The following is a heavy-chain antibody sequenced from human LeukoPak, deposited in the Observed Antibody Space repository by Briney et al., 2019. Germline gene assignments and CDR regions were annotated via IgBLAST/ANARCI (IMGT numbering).Heavy chain of an antibody. Sequence: GGSLRLSCAASGFTASLYWMTWVRQAPGKGLEWVANIKHDGSDKHYADSVKGRFTISRDNAKNSVYLQMSSLRAEDTAAYYCARLSVYSSTWLAYYMDVWGKGTTVTVSS. J-gene: IGHJ6*03. CDR2: IKHDGSDK. V-gene: IGHV3-7*01. D-gene: IGHD6-13*01. CDR1: GFTASLYW. CDR3: ARLSVYSSTWLAYYMDV.